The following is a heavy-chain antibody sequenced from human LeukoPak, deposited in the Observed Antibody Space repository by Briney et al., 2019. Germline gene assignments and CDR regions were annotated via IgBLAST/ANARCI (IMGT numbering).Heavy chain of an antibody. CDR2: IKQDGSEK. J-gene: IGHJ4*02. V-gene: IGHV3-7*01. CDR3: ARTNTYYYGSGEGEYFDY. Sequence: GGSLRLSCAASGFTFSSYWMSWVRQAPGKGLEWVANIKQDGSEKYYVDSVKGRFTISRDNAKNSLYLQMNSLRAEDTAVYYCARTNTYYYGSGEGEYFDYWGQGTLVTVSS. D-gene: IGHD3-10*01. CDR1: GFTFSSYW.